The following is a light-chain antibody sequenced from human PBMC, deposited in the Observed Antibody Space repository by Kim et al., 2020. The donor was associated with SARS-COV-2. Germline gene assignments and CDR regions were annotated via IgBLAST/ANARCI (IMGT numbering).Light chain of an antibody. CDR1: QSISSY. J-gene: IGKJ1*01. V-gene: IGKV1-39*01. CDR2: AAS. CDR3: QQSYSTPPT. Sequence: ACVGDIVTITCRASQSISSYLNWCQQKPGKAPKLLIYAASSLQSGVPSRFSGSGSGTDFTLTISSLQPEDFATYDCQQSYSTPPTFGQGTKVDIK.